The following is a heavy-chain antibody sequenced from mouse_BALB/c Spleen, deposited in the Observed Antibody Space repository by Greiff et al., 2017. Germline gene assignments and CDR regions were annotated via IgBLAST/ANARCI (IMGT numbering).Heavy chain of an antibody. CDR3: ARIYYDYDYFDY. V-gene: IGHV2-2*02. J-gene: IGHJ2*01. CDR1: GFSLTSYG. CDR2: IWSGGST. Sequence: VQLQESGPGLVQPSQSLSITCTVSGFSLTSYGVHWVRQSPGKGLEWLGVIWSGGSTDYNAAFISRLSISKDNSKSQVFFKMNSLQANDTAIYYCARIYYDYDYFDYWGQGTTLTVSS. D-gene: IGHD2-4*01.